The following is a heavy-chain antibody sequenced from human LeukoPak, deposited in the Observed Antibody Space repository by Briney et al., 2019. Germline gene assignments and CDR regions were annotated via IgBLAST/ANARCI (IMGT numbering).Heavy chain of an antibody. J-gene: IGHJ2*01. V-gene: IGHV4-4*07. D-gene: IGHD3-3*01. CDR1: GGSISSYY. CDR2: IYTSGST. CDR3: ARDPIITIFGVVITQDWYFDL. Sequence: PSETXSLTCTVSGGSISSYYWSWIRQPAGKGLEWIGRIYTSGSTNYNPSLKGRVTMSVDTSKNQFSLKLSSVTAADTAVYYCARDPIITIFGVVITQDWYFDLWGRGTLVTVSS.